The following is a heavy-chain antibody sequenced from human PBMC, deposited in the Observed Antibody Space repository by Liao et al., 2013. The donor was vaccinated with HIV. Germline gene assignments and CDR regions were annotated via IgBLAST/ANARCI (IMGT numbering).Heavy chain of an antibody. V-gene: IGHV4-59*12. CDR1: GASINNYF. D-gene: IGHD1-26*01. Sequence: QAQLQESGPGLVKPSETLSLTCSVSGASINNYFWSWVRQPPGKGLEWIGNVYYTGNTNLNPSLKSRVTISVDTSKNQFSLKLSSVTAADTAVYYCAREGGSYYLWGQGTLVTVSS. CDR2: VYYTGNT. J-gene: IGHJ4*02. CDR3: AREGGSYYL.